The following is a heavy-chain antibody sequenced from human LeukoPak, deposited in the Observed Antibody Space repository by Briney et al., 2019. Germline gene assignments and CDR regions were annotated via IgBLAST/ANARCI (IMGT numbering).Heavy chain of an antibody. CDR2: IYSGGST. CDR1: GFTVSSNY. D-gene: IGHD1-26*01. J-gene: IGHJ6*02. Sequence: GGSLRLSCAASGFTVSSNYMSWVRQAPGKGLEWVSVIYSGGSTYYADSVKGRFTISRDNSKNTLYLQMNSLRAEDTAVYYCASSTDEWEPRSYGMDVWGQGTTVTVSS. V-gene: IGHV3-66*01. CDR3: ASSTDEWEPRSYGMDV.